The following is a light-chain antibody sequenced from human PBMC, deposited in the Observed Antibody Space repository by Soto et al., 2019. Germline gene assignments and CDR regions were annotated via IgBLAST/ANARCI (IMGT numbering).Light chain of an antibody. CDR2: GAS. CDR3: QQYGNSPGFT. V-gene: IGKV3-20*01. CDR1: QTVSGSY. J-gene: IGKJ3*01. Sequence: EIVLTQSPGTLSLSPGERGTLSCRASQTVSGSYVAWYQQKPGQAPRLLIYGASSRATGIPDRFSGSGSGTDFTITISRLEPEDFAVYYCQQYGNSPGFTFGPGTKWISN.